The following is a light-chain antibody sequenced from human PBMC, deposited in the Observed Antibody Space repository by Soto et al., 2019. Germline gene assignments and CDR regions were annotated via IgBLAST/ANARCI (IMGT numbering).Light chain of an antibody. CDR1: QSVSTN. CDR3: HQFHNWPPIT. CDR2: GAS. V-gene: IGKV3-15*01. J-gene: IGKJ5*01. Sequence: EIVMTQSPATLSVSPGERATVSCRASQSVSTNLAWYQQKPGQAPRLLIYGASTRATGIPARFSGSGSGTEFTLTISSLQSEDFAVYYCHQFHNWPPITFGQGTRLEIK.